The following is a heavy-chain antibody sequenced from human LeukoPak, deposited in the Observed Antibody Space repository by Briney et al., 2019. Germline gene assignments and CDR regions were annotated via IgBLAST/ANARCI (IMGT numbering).Heavy chain of an antibody. J-gene: IGHJ5*02. CDR1: GGSFSGYY. V-gene: IGHV4-34*01. D-gene: IGHD6-13*01. CDR3: ARARSAAGTPFDP. Sequence: SETLSLTCAVYGGSFSGYYWSWIRQPPGKGLEWIGEINHSGSTNYNPSLKSRVTISVDTSKNQFSLKLSSVTAADTAVYYCARARSAAGTPFDPWGQGTLVTVSS. CDR2: INHSGST.